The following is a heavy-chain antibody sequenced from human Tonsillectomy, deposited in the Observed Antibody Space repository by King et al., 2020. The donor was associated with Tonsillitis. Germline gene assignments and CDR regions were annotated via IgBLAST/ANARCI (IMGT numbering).Heavy chain of an antibody. CDR2: ISYDGSNK. D-gene: IGHD2-15*01. J-gene: IGHJ4*02. V-gene: IGHV3-30-3*01. CDR3: ARDWLGYCSGGSCSGVDY. Sequence: VQLVESGGGVVQPGRSLRLSCAASGFTFSSYAMHWVRQAPGKGLEWVAVISYDGSNKYYADSVKGRFTFSRDNSKNTLYLQMNSLRAEDTAVYYCARDWLGYCSGGSCSGVDYWGQGTLVTVSS. CDR1: GFTFSSYA.